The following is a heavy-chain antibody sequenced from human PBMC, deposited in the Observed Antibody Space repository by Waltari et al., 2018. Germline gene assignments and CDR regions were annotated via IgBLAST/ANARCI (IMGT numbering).Heavy chain of an antibody. CDR2: ISAGGISI. CDR3: AGPT. Sequence: EAHLAESGGTLVQPGGSLRLSCVACGFPFSGASMNWVRQGPGKGLEWVAYISAGGISIHYAASVKGRFTISRDNARNTLFLQMNNVRVDDTAVYYCAGPTWGQGTLVTVSS. CDR1: GFPFSGAS. V-gene: IGHV3-48*01. J-gene: IGHJ1*01.